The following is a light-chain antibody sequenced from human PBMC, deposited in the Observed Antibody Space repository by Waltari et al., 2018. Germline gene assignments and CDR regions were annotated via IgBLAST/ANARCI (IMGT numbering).Light chain of an antibody. V-gene: IGKV3-15*01. J-gene: IGKJ2*01. CDR2: GAS. CDR3: QQYNSWPPYT. CDR1: QGVSSN. Sequence: EIVMTQSPATLSVSPGERATLSCRASQGVSSNLAWYQQKPGQAPRLPIYGASSRATGIPGRFSGSGSGTDFTLTISSLQSEDFAVYYCQQYNSWPPYTFGQGTKLQIK.